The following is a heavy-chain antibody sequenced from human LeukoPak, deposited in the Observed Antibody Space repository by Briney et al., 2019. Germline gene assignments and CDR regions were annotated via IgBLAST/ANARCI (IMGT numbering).Heavy chain of an antibody. CDR3: ARHRGYVGAFDV. V-gene: IGHV4-59*08. CDR1: GGSISGYY. CDR2: IYYSGST. J-gene: IGHJ3*01. D-gene: IGHD3-22*01. Sequence: SETLSLTCTVSGGSISGYYWSWIRQPPGKGLEWLGFIYYSGSTSYNPSLKSRATISVDTSKNQFSLNLSSVTAAETAVYYCARHRGYVGAFDVWGRGTMVTVSS.